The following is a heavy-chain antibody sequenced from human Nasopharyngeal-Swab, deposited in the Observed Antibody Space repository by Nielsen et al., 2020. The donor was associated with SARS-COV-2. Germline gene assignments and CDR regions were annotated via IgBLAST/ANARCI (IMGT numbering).Heavy chain of an antibody. Sequence: WVRQAPGQGLEWMGWISAYNGNTNYAQKLQGRVTKTTDTSTSTAYMELRSLRSDDTAVYYCAREGGRGYCSSTSCHAWFDPWGQGTLVTVSS. V-gene: IGHV1-18*01. CDR2: ISAYNGNT. CDR3: AREGGRGYCSSTSCHAWFDP. J-gene: IGHJ5*02. D-gene: IGHD2-2*01.